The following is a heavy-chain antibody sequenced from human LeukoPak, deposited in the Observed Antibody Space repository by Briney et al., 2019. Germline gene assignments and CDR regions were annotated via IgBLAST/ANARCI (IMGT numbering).Heavy chain of an antibody. Sequence: PSETLSLTCAVYGGSFSGYYWSWIRQPPGKGLEWIGEINHSGSTNYNPSPKSRVTISVDTSKNQFSLKLSSVTAADTAVYYRARGSYDFWSGYYTSFDYWGQGTLVTVSS. CDR3: ARGSYDFWSGYYTSFDY. V-gene: IGHV4-34*01. CDR2: INHSGST. J-gene: IGHJ4*02. CDR1: GGSFSGYY. D-gene: IGHD3-3*01.